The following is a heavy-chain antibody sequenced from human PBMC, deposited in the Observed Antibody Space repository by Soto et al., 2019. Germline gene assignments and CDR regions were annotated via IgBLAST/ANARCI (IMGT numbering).Heavy chain of an antibody. Sequence: SETLSLTCAVYGGSFSGYYWSWIRQPPGKGLEWIGEINHSGSTNYNPSLKSRVTISVDTSKNQFSLKLSSVTAADTAVYYCARGICSSTSCYYYYYYYYMDVWGKGTTVTVSS. CDR2: INHSGST. J-gene: IGHJ6*03. V-gene: IGHV4-34*01. CDR1: GGSFSGYY. D-gene: IGHD2-2*01. CDR3: ARGICSSTSCYYYYYYYYMDV.